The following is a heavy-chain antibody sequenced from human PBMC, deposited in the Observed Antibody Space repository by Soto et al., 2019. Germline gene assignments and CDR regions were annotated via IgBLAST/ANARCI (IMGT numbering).Heavy chain of an antibody. Sequence: XTLSLTCAVYGGSFSGYYWSWIRQPPGKGLELIGEINHSGSTNYNPSLKSRVTISVDTSKNQFSLKLSSVTAADTAVYYCARVSGYYKNWFDPWGQGTLVTVSS. V-gene: IGHV4-34*01. D-gene: IGHD3-22*01. CDR3: ARVSGYYKNWFDP. CDR1: GGSFSGYY. J-gene: IGHJ5*02. CDR2: INHSGST.